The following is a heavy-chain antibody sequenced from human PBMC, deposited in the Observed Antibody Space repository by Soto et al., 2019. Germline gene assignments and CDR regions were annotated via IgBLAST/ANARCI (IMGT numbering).Heavy chain of an antibody. Sequence: GGSLRLSCAASGFTFSSYSMNWVRQAPGKGLEWVSSISSSSSYIYYADSVKGRFIISRDNAKNSLYLQMNSLRAEDTAVYYCAREDYYYYGMDVWGQGTTVTVSS. V-gene: IGHV3-21*01. CDR2: ISSSSSYI. CDR3: AREDYYYYGMDV. J-gene: IGHJ6*02. CDR1: GFTFSSYS.